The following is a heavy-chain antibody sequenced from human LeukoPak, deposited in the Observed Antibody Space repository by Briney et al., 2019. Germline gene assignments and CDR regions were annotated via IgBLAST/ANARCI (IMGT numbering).Heavy chain of an antibody. Sequence: GGSLRLSCTDSGFTFSMYWMSWVRQAPGKGLEWLASIKPDGSAAIYVDSMKGRFTISRDNAKNSLYLQMNSLTVEDTAVYYCTTHSDWRFDFWGQGTLVTVSS. D-gene: IGHD6-19*01. CDR1: GFTFSMYW. CDR2: IKPDGSAA. J-gene: IGHJ4*02. V-gene: IGHV3-7*01. CDR3: TTHSDWRFDF.